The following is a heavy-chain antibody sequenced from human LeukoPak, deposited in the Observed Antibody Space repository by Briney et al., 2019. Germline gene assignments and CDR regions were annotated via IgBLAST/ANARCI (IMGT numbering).Heavy chain of an antibody. J-gene: IGHJ4*02. CDR2: VSSSGSTI. V-gene: IGHV3-11*01. CDR3: ARDTNNYGDYVREDY. Sequence: GGSLRLSCAASGFTFSDYYMSWIRQAPGKGLEWVSYVSSSGSTIYYADFVKGRFTISRDNAKNSLYLQMNSLRAEDTAVYYCARDTNNYGDYVREDYWGQGTLVTVSS. CDR1: GFTFSDYY. D-gene: IGHD4-17*01.